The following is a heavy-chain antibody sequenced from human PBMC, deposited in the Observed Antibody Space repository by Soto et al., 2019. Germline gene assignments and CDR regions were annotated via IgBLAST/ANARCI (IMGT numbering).Heavy chain of an antibody. CDR2: IYYSGST. CDR1: GGSISSYY. V-gene: IGHV4-59*01. D-gene: IGHD4-17*01. J-gene: IGHJ4*02. CDR3: ARDYGEPYFDY. Sequence: SETLSLTCTVSGGSISSYYWSWIRQPPGKGLEWIGYIYYSGSTNYNPSLKSRVTISVDTSKNQFSLKLSSVTAADTAVYYCARDYGEPYFDYWGQGTLVTVSS.